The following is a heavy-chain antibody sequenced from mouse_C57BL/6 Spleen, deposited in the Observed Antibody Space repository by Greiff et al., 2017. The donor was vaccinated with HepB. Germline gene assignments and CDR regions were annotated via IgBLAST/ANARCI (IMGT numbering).Heavy chain of an antibody. CDR1: GFTFSDYG. J-gene: IGHJ2*01. CDR2: ISSGSSTI. D-gene: IGHD1-1*01. V-gene: IGHV5-17*01. Sequence: DVMLVESGGGLVKPGGSLKLSCAASGFTFSDYGMHWVRQAPEKGLEWVAYISSGSSTIYYADTVKGRFTISRDNAKNTLFLQMTSLRSEDTAMYYCARGGIYYYGSSGYFDYWGQGTTLTVSS. CDR3: ARGGIYYYGSSGYFDY.